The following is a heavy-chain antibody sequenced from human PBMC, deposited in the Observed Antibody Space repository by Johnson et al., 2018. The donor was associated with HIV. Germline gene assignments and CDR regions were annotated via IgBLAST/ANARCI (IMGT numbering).Heavy chain of an antibody. Sequence: VQLVESGGGLVQPGGSLRLSCAASGFTFSNAWMSWVRQAPGKGLEWVGRIKSKTDGGTTDYAAPVKGRFTISRDDAKNTLYLQMNSLETEDTAVYYCTAPIVGAIDAFDIWGQGTKVTVSS. CDR1: GFTFSNAW. CDR3: TAPIVGAIDAFDI. D-gene: IGHD1-26*01. CDR2: IKSKTDGGTT. V-gene: IGHV3-15*01. J-gene: IGHJ3*02.